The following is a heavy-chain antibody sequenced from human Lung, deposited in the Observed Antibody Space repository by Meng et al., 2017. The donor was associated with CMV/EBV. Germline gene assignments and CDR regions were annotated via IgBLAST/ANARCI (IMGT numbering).Heavy chain of an antibody. CDR3: TKDRGLASGWFIH. D-gene: IGHD6-13*01. V-gene: IGHV3-21*01. CDR2: ISGGSDYM. CDR1: GFTFSSYT. Sequence: SLXLSXVASGFTFSSYTMNWVRQAPGKGLEWVSSISGGSDYMYYADSMKGRVTISRDNAKNSLFLQLNSLRAEDTAVYYCTKDRGLASGWFIHWGQGTLVXVSS. J-gene: IGHJ4*02.